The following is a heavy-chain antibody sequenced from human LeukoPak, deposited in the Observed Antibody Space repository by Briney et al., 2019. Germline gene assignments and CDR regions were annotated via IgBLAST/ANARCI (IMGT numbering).Heavy chain of an antibody. D-gene: IGHD3-9*01. Sequence: PGGSLRLSCAASGFTFSDYWMTWVRQAPGKGLEWVSAISGSGGSTYYADSVKGRFTISRDNSKNTLYLQMNSLRAEDTAVYYCAKGLRYFDWFYFDYWGQGTLVTVSS. CDR1: GFTFSDYW. J-gene: IGHJ4*02. V-gene: IGHV3-23*01. CDR2: ISGSGGST. CDR3: AKGLRYFDWFYFDY.